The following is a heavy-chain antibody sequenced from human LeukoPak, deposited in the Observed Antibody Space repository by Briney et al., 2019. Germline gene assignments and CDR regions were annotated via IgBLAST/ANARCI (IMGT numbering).Heavy chain of an antibody. CDR3: ARRGNPITMIVAFDY. J-gene: IGHJ4*02. Sequence: GGSLRLSCAASGFTFSSYEMNWVRQAPGKGLEWVSYISSSSGSTKYYADSVKGRFTISRDNPKNSLYLQMNSLRAEDTAVYYCARRGNPITMIVAFDYWGQGTLVIVSS. V-gene: IGHV3-48*03. D-gene: IGHD3-22*01. CDR2: ISSSSGSTK. CDR1: GFTFSSYE.